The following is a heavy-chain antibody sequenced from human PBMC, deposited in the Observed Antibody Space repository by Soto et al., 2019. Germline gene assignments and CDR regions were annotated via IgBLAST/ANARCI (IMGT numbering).Heavy chain of an antibody. Sequence: PSETLSLTCTVSGGSISSGGYYWSWIRQHPGKGLEWIGYIYYSGSTYYNPSLKSRVTISVDTSKNQFSLKLSSVTAADTAVYYCARDGIDYDFWSGSSHNGMDVWGQGTTVTVSS. D-gene: IGHD3-3*01. CDR1: GGSISSGGYY. CDR3: ARDGIDYDFWSGSSHNGMDV. CDR2: IYYSGST. V-gene: IGHV4-31*03. J-gene: IGHJ6*02.